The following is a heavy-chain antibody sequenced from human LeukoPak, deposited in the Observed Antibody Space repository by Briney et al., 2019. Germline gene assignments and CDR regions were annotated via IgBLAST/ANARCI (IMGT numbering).Heavy chain of an antibody. V-gene: IGHV1-46*01. J-gene: IGHJ4*02. D-gene: IGHD3-9*01. CDR1: GYTFTSYY. CDR2: INPSGGST. Sequence: ASVKVSCKASGYTFTSYYMHWVRQAPGQGLEWMGIINPSGGSTSYAQKFQGGLTMTRDTSTSTVFMELSSLRSEDTAVYYCASDVDILTGQDYWGQGTLVTVSS. CDR3: ASDVDILTGQDY.